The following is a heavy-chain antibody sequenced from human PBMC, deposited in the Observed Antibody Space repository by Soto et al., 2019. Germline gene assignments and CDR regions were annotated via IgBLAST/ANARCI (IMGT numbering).Heavy chain of an antibody. V-gene: IGHV3-7*01. CDR1: GVTCISYG. CDR2: IKQDGSEK. J-gene: IGHJ6*02. Sequence: VSLRLCYAAAGVTCISYGMSCVLQAPGKGLECVANIKQDGSEKYYVDSVKGRFTISRDNAKNSLYLQMNSLRDEDTAVYYCARDRYSYYDFWSGSLPYYYFGMDVWGQGTTVTVSS. CDR3: ARDRYSYYDFWSGSLPYYYFGMDV. D-gene: IGHD3-3*01.